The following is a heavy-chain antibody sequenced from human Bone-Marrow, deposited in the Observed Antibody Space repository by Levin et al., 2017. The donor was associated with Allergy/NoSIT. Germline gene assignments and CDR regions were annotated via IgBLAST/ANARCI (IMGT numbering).Heavy chain of an antibody. V-gene: IGHV3-48*03. CDR2: IIVGNAM. CDR3: VTGSSGWSDAFDI. D-gene: IGHD6-19*01. J-gene: IGHJ3*02. Sequence: GGSLRLSCAGSGISLSSYEMNWVRQAPGKGLEWISYIIVGNAMFYADSVKGRFTISRDNAKNSLHLEMNSLRDEDTGVYYCVTGSSGWSDAFDIWGQGTRVTVSS. CDR1: GISLSSYE.